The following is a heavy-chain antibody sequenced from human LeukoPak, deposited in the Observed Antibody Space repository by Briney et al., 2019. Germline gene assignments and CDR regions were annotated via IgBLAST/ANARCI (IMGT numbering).Heavy chain of an antibody. CDR2: IYPGDSDT. CDR3: ARGYDILTGLPPLDY. V-gene: IGHV5-51*03. D-gene: IGHD3-9*01. Sequence: PGESLKISCKGSGYSFTSYWIGWVRQMPGKGLEWMGIIYPGDSDTRYSPSFQGQVTISADKSISTAYLQWSSLKASDTAVYYCARGYDILTGLPPLDYWGQGTLVTVSS. CDR1: GYSFTSYW. J-gene: IGHJ4*02.